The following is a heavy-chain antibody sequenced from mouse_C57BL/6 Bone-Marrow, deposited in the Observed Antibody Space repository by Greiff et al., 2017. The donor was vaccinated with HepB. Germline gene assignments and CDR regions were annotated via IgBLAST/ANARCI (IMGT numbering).Heavy chain of an antibody. Sequence: QVQLKESGAELARPGASVKMSCKASGYTFTSYTMHWVKQRPGQGLEWIGYINPSSGYTKYNQKFKDKATLTADKSSRTAYMQLSSLTSEDSAVYYCASLLVTTAYWGQGTLVTVSA. V-gene: IGHV1-4*01. J-gene: IGHJ3*01. D-gene: IGHD2-2*01. CDR3: ASLLVTTAY. CDR2: INPSSGYT. CDR1: GYTFTSYT.